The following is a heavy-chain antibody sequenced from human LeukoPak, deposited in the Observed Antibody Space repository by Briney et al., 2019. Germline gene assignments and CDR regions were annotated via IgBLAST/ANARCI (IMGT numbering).Heavy chain of an antibody. D-gene: IGHD6-19*01. J-gene: IGHJ4*02. Sequence: GRSLRLSCSASGFIFNMFGMHWFRQAPGKGLEWVALISEDGETYYTDSVKGRFTISRDTSTNTVNLQMDSLTSEDTAVYFCARDDSGWITGKILYWGQGTLVSVSS. V-gene: IGHV3-30*04. CDR1: GFIFNMFG. CDR2: ISEDGET. CDR3: ARDDSGWITGKILY.